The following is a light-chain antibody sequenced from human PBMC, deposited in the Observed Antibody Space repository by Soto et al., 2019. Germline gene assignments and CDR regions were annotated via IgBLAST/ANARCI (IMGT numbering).Light chain of an antibody. CDR1: SSDVGGYNY. Sequence: QSALTQPPFASGSPGQSVTISCTGTSSDVGGYNYVSWYQQHPGEAPKLMIYEVSKRPSGVPDRFSGSKSGNTASLTVSGLQAEDEADYYCSSYAARHVVFGGGTKLTVL. J-gene: IGLJ2*01. V-gene: IGLV2-8*01. CDR3: SSYAARHVV. CDR2: EVS.